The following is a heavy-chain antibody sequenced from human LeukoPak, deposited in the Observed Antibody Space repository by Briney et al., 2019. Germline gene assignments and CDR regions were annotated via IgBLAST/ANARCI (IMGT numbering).Heavy chain of an antibody. V-gene: IGHV3-23*01. J-gene: IGHJ4*02. Sequence: GGSLRLSCAASGFTFSSYSMNWVRQAPGKGLEWVSGISGSGGSTYYADSVKGRFTLSRDNSKNTLYLQMDSLRVEDTAVYYCAKVGNNGYFDFWGQGTLVTVSS. CDR3: AKVGNNGYFDF. CDR1: GFTFSSYS. CDR2: ISGSGGST. D-gene: IGHD1-26*01.